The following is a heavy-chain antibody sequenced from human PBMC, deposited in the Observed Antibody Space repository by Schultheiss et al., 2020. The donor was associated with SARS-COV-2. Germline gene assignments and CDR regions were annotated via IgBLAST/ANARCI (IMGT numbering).Heavy chain of an antibody. CDR2: IYHSGST. J-gene: IGHJ4*02. V-gene: IGHV4-38-2*01. CDR1: GYSISSGYY. D-gene: IGHD3-3*01. CDR3: ARATTYDFWSGYSGGGVDY. Sequence: SETLSLTCAVSGYSISSGYYWGWIRQPPGKGLEWIGSIYHSGSTNYNPSLKSRVTISVDKSKNQFSLKLSSVTAADTAVYYCARATTYDFWSGYSGGGVDYWGQGTLVTVSS.